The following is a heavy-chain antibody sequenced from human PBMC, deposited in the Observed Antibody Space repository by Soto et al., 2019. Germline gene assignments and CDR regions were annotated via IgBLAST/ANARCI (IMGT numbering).Heavy chain of an antibody. Sequence: NPGGSRRRSWAASGFTFSNAWMSWVREAPGKGLEWVGRIKSKTDGGTTVYAAPVKGRFTISRDDSKITLYLQMNSLKTEDTAVYYCTTSSCPNHDYYYGMDVWGQGTTVTVSS. CDR2: IKSKTDGGTT. CDR1: GFTFSNAW. CDR3: TTSSCPNHDYYYGMDV. J-gene: IGHJ6*02. D-gene: IGHD6-13*01. V-gene: IGHV3-15*01.